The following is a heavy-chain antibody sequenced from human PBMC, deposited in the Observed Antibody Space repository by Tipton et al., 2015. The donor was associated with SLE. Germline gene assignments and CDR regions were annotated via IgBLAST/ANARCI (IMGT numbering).Heavy chain of an antibody. J-gene: IGHJ6*02. Sequence: SLRLSCAASGFNFGDSWMTWVRHSPEKGLEWVANIKQDGSEKYYVDSLKGRFTISRDNAKNSLHLQMNSLRAEDTAVYYCARRYTSETDVWGQGTTVTVSS. V-gene: IGHV3-7*01. CDR2: IKQDGSEK. CDR1: GFNFGDSW. CDR3: ARRYTSETDV. D-gene: IGHD6-19*01.